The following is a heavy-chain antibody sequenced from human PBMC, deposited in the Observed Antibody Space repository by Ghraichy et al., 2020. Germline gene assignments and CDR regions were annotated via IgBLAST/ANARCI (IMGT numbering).Heavy chain of an antibody. Sequence: SVKVSCKASGGTFSSYAISWVRQAPGQGLEWMGGIIPIFGTANYAQKFQGRVTITADESTSTAYMELSSLRSEDTAVYYCARVGLRLGESIGHWYFDLWGRGTLVTVSS. CDR1: GGTFSSYA. CDR3: ARVGLRLGESIGHWYFDL. V-gene: IGHV1-69*13. J-gene: IGHJ2*01. D-gene: IGHD3-16*01. CDR2: IIPIFGTA.